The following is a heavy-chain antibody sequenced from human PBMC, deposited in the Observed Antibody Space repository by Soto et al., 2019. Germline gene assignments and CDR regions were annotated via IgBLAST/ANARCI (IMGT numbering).Heavy chain of an antibody. CDR2: IYSSGST. Sequence: QVQLQESGPGLVKPSETLSLTCTVSGGSITSYYWSWIRQPPGKGLEWIGYIYSSGSTDYNPPLKSRLTISVNTSQNQFSLKLSSMTAGDTAVYYCARGRYCSDGSCYAFDIWGQGTMVSVSS. CDR1: GGSITSYY. CDR3: ARGRYCSDGSCYAFDI. D-gene: IGHD2-15*01. V-gene: IGHV4-59*01. J-gene: IGHJ3*02.